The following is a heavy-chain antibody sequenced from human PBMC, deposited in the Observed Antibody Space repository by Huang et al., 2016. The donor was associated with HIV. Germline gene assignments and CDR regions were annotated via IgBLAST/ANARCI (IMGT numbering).Heavy chain of an antibody. D-gene: IGHD2-21*02. CDR2: INSDGNTT. CDR1: GFNLSTYW. V-gene: IGHV3-74*01. J-gene: IGHJ5*02. Sequence: QLVESGGGLVKPGGSLRLSCAASGFNLSTYWVHWVRQAPGEGPVWMSRINSDGNTTSYAESVKGRFSVSRDNAKNTVFLQMDSLRGEDTAVYYCTREGDPHFNWFDPWGRGTLVTVSS. CDR3: TREGDPHFNWFDP.